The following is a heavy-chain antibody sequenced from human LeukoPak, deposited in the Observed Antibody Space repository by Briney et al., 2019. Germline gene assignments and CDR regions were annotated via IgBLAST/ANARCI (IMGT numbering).Heavy chain of an antibody. J-gene: IGHJ4*02. Sequence: PGRSLRLSCAASGVTFSSYGMHWVRQAPGKGLEWVAVISYDGSNKYYADSVKGRFTISRDNSKNTLYLQMNSLRAEDTAVYYCAKDFAGYSSSWHDYWGQGTLVTVSS. CDR2: ISYDGSNK. CDR3: AKDFAGYSSSWHDY. D-gene: IGHD6-13*01. CDR1: GVTFSSYG. V-gene: IGHV3-30*18.